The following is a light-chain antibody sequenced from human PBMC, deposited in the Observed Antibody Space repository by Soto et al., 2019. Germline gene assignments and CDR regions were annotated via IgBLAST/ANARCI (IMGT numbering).Light chain of an antibody. J-gene: IGKJ3*01. CDR2: GAS. Sequence: EIVLTQSPGTLSLSPGESATLSCKASESVYINSFAWYYQKPGQPPRLLIYGASTRATGIPDRFSGSGSGTNFVLSINRLEVEDSGMYYCQQYGASPFTFGPGNRVDIK. V-gene: IGKV3-20*01. CDR1: ESVYINS. CDR3: QQYGASPFT.